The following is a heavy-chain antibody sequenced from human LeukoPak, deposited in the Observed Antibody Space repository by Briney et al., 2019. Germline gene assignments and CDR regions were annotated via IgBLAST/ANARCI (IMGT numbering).Heavy chain of an antibody. Sequence: GGSLRLSCAASGFNFSNYYINWVRQAPGKGLEWISSISGTSSYIFYADSMKGRFIVSRDNAKNSVFLQMNSLRAEDTAVYYCARDIYYASSGYYYWGQGTLVTVSS. D-gene: IGHD3-22*01. CDR1: GFNFSNYY. CDR2: ISGTSSYI. CDR3: ARDIYYASSGYYY. V-gene: IGHV3-21*06. J-gene: IGHJ4*02.